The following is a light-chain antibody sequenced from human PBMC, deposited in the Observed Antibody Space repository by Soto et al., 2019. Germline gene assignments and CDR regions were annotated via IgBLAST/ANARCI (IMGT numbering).Light chain of an antibody. CDR2: GAS. J-gene: IGKJ2*01. V-gene: IGKV3-20*01. Sequence: EIVLTQSPGPLSLSPGERATLSCRVSQSVSSSYLDWYQQKPGQAPRLLIYGASSRATGIPDRFSGSGSGTDFTLTISRLEPEDIAVYYCQQYGSSPPYTFGQRTKLEIK. CDR3: QQYGSSPPYT. CDR1: QSVSSSY.